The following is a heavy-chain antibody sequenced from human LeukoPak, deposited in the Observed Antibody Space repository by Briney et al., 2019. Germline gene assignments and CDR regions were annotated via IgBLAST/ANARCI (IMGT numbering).Heavy chain of an antibody. CDR1: GFTFSTYG. CDR3: AKETD. V-gene: IGHV3-30*02. CDR2: IRFDGSSK. Sequence: GGSLRLSCAASGFTFSTYGMHWARQAPGKGLEWVAFIRFDGSSKYYADSVKGRFTVSRDNSKNTLCLQVNSLRPDDTAVYYCAKETDWGQGTLVTVSS. J-gene: IGHJ4*02.